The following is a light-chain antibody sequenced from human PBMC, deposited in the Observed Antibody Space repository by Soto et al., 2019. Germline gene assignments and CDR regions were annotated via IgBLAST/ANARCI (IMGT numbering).Light chain of an antibody. J-gene: IGLJ2*01. Sequence: QSALTQPASVSGSPGQSITISCTGTSSDVGGYNYVSWYQQHPGRAPKLIIYDVSDRPSGVSDRFSGSKSGNTASLTISGLQAEYEADYYCSSYTSSSTVIFGGGTQLTVL. CDR1: SSDVGGYNY. CDR2: DVS. CDR3: SSYTSSSTVI. V-gene: IGLV2-14*03.